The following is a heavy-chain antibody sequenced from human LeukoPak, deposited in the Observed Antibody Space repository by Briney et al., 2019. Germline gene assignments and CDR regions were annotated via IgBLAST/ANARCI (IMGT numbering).Heavy chain of an antibody. Sequence: PGGSLRLSCAASGFTFSSYAMSWVRQAPGKGLEWVSAISGSGGSTYYADSVKGRFTISRDSSKNTLYLQMNSLRAEDTAVYYCAKESSGSYYLTLDYFDYWGQGTLVTVSS. V-gene: IGHV3-23*01. D-gene: IGHD1-26*01. J-gene: IGHJ4*02. CDR1: GFTFSSYA. CDR3: AKESSGSYYLTLDYFDY. CDR2: ISGSGGST.